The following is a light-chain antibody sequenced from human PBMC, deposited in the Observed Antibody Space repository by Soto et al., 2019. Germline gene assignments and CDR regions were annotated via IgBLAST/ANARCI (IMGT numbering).Light chain of an antibody. Sequence: EIVLTQSPATLSLSPGERATLSCRASQSVSSSYLAWLQQKPGQAPRLLIDGASIRATGIPDRFSGSGSGTDCTLTISRLEPEDFAVYYCQQYGSSPPWTFGQGTKVDIK. CDR2: GAS. CDR1: QSVSSSY. V-gene: IGKV3-20*01. CDR3: QQYGSSPPWT. J-gene: IGKJ1*01.